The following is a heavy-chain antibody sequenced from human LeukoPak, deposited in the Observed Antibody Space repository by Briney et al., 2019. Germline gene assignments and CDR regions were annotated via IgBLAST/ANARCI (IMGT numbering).Heavy chain of an antibody. CDR3: ARDLGSGSYYPHDY. CDR2: ISAYNGNT. D-gene: IGHD3-10*01. J-gene: IGHJ4*02. Sequence: GASVKVSCKASGYTFTSYGISWVRQAPGQGLEWMGWISAYNGNTNYARKLQGRVTMTTDTSTSTAYMELRSLRSDDTAVYYCARDLGSGSYYPHDYWGQGTLVTVSS. CDR1: GYTFTSYG. V-gene: IGHV1-18*01.